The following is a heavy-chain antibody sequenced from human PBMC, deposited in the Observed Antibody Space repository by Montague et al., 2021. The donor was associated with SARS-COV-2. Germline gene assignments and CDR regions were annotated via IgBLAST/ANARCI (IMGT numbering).Heavy chain of an antibody. D-gene: IGHD3-10*01. CDR2: IDPSDSYT. Sequence: QSGEEVKKPGESLRISCKGSGYSFTSYWISWVRQMPGKGLELMGRIDPSDSYTNYSPSFQGHVTISADKSISTAYLQWSSLKASDTAIYYCARDREHHLLWFGEAYWGQGTPVTVSS. J-gene: IGHJ4*02. CDR1: GYSFTSYW. V-gene: IGHV5-10-1*01. CDR3: ARDREHHLLWFGEAY.